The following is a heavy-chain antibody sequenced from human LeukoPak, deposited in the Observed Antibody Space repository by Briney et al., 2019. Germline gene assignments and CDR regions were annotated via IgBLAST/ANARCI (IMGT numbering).Heavy chain of an antibody. CDR1: GGSISSNSYY. Sequence: SETLSFTCTVSGGSISSNSYYWGWIRQPPGKGLKWIGSIYYSGSTYYNPSLKSRVTISVDTSKNQFSLKLSSVTAADTAVYYCARYHRMVRGVDSYWFDPWGQGTLVTVSS. D-gene: IGHD3-10*01. CDR3: ARYHRMVRGVDSYWFDP. CDR2: IYYSGST. J-gene: IGHJ5*02. V-gene: IGHV4-39*07.